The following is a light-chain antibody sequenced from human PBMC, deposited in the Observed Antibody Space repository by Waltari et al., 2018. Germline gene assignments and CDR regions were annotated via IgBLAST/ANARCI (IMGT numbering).Light chain of an antibody. V-gene: IGLV2-23*01. CDR3: CSYAGNYIWV. CDR2: DAG. Sequence: QSALTQPASVSGSPGQSVTISCTGASSDIGRYDIVSWYQQHPGNAPKLIICDAGKRPSGVSDRFSGSKSGDTASLTISGLQFEDEADYYCCSYAGNYIWVFGGGTRLTVL. J-gene: IGLJ3*02. CDR1: SSDIGRYDI.